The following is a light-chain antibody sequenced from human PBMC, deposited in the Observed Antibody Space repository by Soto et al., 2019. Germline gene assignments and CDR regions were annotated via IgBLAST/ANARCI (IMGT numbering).Light chain of an antibody. Sequence: EIAMTQSPATLSVSPGERATLSCRASQSVSSNLAWYQQKPGQAARPLIFGASTRDTGAPARFSGSGSGTELTLPSSSLQSEDSAVYHFQHYDIGSRLGAGTKVQIK. J-gene: IGKJ4*01. CDR2: GAS. V-gene: IGKV3-15*01. CDR1: QSVSSN. CDR3: QHYDIGSR.